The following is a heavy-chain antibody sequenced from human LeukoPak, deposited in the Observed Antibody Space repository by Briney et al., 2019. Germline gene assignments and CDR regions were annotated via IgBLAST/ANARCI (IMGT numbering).Heavy chain of an antibody. CDR1: EYTFTGYY. V-gene: IGHV1-2*02. Sequence: GASVKVSCKTSEYTFTGYYMHWVRQAPGQGLEWMGWINPNSGDTNYAQKFQGRVTMTRDTSISTAYMELSRLRSDDTAVYYCARVSGYSSSWYIPMGFDPWGQGTLVTVSS. J-gene: IGHJ5*02. CDR3: ARVSGYSSSWYIPMGFDP. D-gene: IGHD6-13*01. CDR2: INPNSGDT.